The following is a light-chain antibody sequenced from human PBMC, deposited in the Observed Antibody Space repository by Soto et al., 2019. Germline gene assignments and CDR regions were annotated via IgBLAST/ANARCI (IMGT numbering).Light chain of an antibody. CDR3: QQYGSAPNT. V-gene: IGKV3-20*01. CDR1: QRVSSRY. CDR2: DAS. Sequence: IVLTQYPGTLSLSPGERATLSCRASQRVSSRYFAWYQQKPGQAPRLLIYDASSRATGIPDRVSGSGSGTDFTLTSSRLEPEDFAVYYCQQYGSAPNTFGGGTKVEIQ. J-gene: IGKJ4*01.